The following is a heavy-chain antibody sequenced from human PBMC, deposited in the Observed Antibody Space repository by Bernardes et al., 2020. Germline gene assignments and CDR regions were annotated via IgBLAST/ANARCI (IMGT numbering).Heavy chain of an antibody. CDR1: GYTFTSYV. CDR2: ISAYNGNT. J-gene: IGHJ6*02. V-gene: IGHV1-18*01. CDR3: ARDRVAAAGNYYYYGMDV. Sequence: ASVKVSCKASGYTFTSYVISWVRQAPGQGLEWMGWISAYNGNTNYAQKLQGRVTMTTDTSTSTAYMELRSLRSDDTAVYYCARDRVAAAGNYYYYGMDVWGQGTTVTVSS. D-gene: IGHD6-13*01.